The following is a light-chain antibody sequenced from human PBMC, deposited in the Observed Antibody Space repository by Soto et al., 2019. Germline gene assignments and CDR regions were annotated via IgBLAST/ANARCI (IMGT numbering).Light chain of an antibody. CDR3: RSYTSSSTRV. CDR2: DVS. J-gene: IGLJ1*01. CDR1: SSDVGGYNY. Sequence: QSVLTQPASVSGSPGQSITISCTGTSSDVGGYNYVSWYQQHPGKAPKLMIYDVSDRPSGVSNRFSGSKSGNTASLTISGLQAEDEADYSCRSYTSSSTRVFGTGTKLTVL. V-gene: IGLV2-14*01.